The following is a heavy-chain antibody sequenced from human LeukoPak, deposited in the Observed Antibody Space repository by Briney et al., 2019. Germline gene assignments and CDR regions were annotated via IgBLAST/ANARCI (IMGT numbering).Heavy chain of an antibody. D-gene: IGHD3-3*01. CDR1: GGSISSSSYY. Sequence: SETLSLTCTVSGGSISSSSYYWGWIRQPPGKGLEWIGSIYYSGSTYYNPSLKSRVTISVDTSKNQFSLKLSSVTAADTAVYYCARDMTYYDFWSGYYVDYWGQGTLVTVSS. V-gene: IGHV4-39*07. J-gene: IGHJ4*02. CDR2: IYYSGST. CDR3: ARDMTYYDFWSGYYVDY.